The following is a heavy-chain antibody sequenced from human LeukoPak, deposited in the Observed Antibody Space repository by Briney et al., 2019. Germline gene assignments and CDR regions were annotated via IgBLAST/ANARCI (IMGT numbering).Heavy chain of an antibody. Sequence: GASVKVSCEASGYTFTSYGISWVRQAPGQGLEWMGWISAYNGNTNYAQKLQGRVTMTTDTSTSTAYMELRSLRSDDTAVYYCARDSGYSSSWYSANWFDPWGQGTLVTVSS. V-gene: IGHV1-18*01. CDR2: ISAYNGNT. CDR1: GYTFTSYG. J-gene: IGHJ5*02. D-gene: IGHD6-13*01. CDR3: ARDSGYSSSWYSANWFDP.